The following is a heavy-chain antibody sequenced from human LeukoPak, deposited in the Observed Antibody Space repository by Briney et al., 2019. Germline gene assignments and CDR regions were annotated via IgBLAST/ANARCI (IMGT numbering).Heavy chain of an antibody. Sequence: ASVKVSCKPSGYTFTSYGISWVRQAPGQGHEWMGWISAYNGNTNYAQKLQGRVTMTTDTSTSTAYMELSSLRSEDTAVYYCARGMTTVTSLDYWGQGTLVTVSS. CDR2: ISAYNGNT. J-gene: IGHJ4*02. CDR1: GYTFTSYG. CDR3: ARGMTTVTSLDY. D-gene: IGHD4-17*01. V-gene: IGHV1-18*01.